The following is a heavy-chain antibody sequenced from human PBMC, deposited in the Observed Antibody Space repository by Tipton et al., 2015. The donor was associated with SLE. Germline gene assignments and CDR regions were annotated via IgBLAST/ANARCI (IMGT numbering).Heavy chain of an antibody. Sequence: SLRLSCAASGFTFSSYAMHWVRQAPGKGLEWVAVISYAGSNKYYADSVKGRFTISIDNSKNTLYLQMNSLTAEDTAVYYCAGELLIYSDYWGQGTLVTVSS. D-gene: IGHD1-26*01. V-gene: IGHV3-30*04. J-gene: IGHJ4*02. CDR2: ISYAGSNK. CDR1: GFTFSSYA. CDR3: AGELLIYSDY.